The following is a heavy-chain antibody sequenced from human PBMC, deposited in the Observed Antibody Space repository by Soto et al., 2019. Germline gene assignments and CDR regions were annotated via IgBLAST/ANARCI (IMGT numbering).Heavy chain of an antibody. V-gene: IGHV3-72*01. J-gene: IGHJ4*01. Sequence: GGSLRLSCAASGFTFSDHYMDWVRQAPGKGLEWVGRTRNKANSYTTEYAASVKGRFTISRDDSKNSLYLQMNSLKTEDTAVYYCARVDGYVDYWGQGTLVTVSS. CDR2: TRNKANSYTT. D-gene: IGHD2-21*02. CDR3: ARVDGYVDY. CDR1: GFTFSDHY.